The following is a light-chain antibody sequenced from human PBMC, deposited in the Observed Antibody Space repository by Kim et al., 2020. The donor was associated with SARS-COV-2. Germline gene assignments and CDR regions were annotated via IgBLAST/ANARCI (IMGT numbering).Light chain of an antibody. CDR3: QQYSTYPRT. CDR1: LGISTS. Sequence: ASLGDTVTVSCRSSLGISTSLSWYQQNPERAPKSLIYGASSLQSGVPSRFSGSGSGTDFTLTISSLQPEDFATYYCQQYSTYPRTFGQGTKVDIK. J-gene: IGKJ1*01. V-gene: IGKV1D-16*01. CDR2: GAS.